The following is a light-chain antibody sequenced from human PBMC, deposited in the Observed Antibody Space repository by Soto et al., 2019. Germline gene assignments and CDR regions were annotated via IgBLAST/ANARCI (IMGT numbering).Light chain of an antibody. CDR3: QQTYSTPHT. J-gene: IGKJ4*01. V-gene: IGKV1-39*01. CDR2: GAA. Sequence: DIRVTQSPSSLSKSLGDRVTISCRTSQTIRNYLQWYQHKPGKAPRLLIYGAATLQSGVPSNFSGSGSGTDFALTITSLQPEATATYYCQQTYSTPHTFGGGTKVEIK. CDR1: QTIRNY.